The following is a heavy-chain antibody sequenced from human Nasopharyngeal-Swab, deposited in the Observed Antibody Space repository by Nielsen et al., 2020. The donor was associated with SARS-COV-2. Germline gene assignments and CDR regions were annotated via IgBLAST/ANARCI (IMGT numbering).Heavy chain of an antibody. Sequence: RQAPGKGLEWVSYISSSSSYTNYADSVKGRFTISGDNAKNSLYLQMNSLRAEDTAVYYCARNGTTYYDFWSGYYYYFDYWGQGTLVTVSS. J-gene: IGHJ4*02. V-gene: IGHV3-11*06. CDR2: ISSSSSYT. CDR3: ARNGTTYYDFWSGYYYYFDY. D-gene: IGHD3-3*01.